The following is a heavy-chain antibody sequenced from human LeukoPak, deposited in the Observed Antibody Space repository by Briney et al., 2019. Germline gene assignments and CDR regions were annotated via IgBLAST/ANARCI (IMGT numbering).Heavy chain of an antibody. CDR2: ISAYNGNT. J-gene: IGHJ4*02. Sequence: GASVKVSCKASGYTFTSYGISWVRQAPGQELEWMGWISAYNGNTNYAQKLQGRVTMTTDTSTSTAYMELRSLRSDDTAVYYCAGGGYYYGSGRREFDYWGQGTLVTVSS. D-gene: IGHD3-10*01. CDR1: GYTFTSYG. V-gene: IGHV1-18*01. CDR3: AGGGYYYGSGRREFDY.